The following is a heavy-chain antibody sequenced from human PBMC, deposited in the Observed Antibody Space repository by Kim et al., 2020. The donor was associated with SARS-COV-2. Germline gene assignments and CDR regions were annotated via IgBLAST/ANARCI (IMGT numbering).Heavy chain of an antibody. CDR3: SRHDNSDYVNDI. CDR2: IRSKAQSYAT. CDR1: GFTFTGYT. D-gene: IGHD5-12*01. J-gene: IGHJ3*02. V-gene: IGHV3-73*01. Sequence: GGSLRLSCAASGFTFTGYTIHWIRQAPGKGLEWVGLIRSKAQSYATAYAASVKGRFTVARDDSENTASLQMNSLKAEDTAVYYCSRHDNSDYVNDIRGQGTMVTVSS.